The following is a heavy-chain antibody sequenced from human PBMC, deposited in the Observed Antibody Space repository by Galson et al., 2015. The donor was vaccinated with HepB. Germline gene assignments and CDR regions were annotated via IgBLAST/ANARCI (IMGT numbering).Heavy chain of an antibody. CDR1: GGSISSGDYY. V-gene: IGHV4-30-4*01. CDR2: IDFSGTS. Sequence: TLSLTCTVSGGSISSGDYYWSWIRQPPGKGLEWIGSIDFSGTSYYKPSLKRRTIISVDTSKNQFSLRLTSVTAADPAVYYCARSYNDCFDPWGQGSLVTVSS. D-gene: IGHD5-24*01. CDR3: ARSYNDCFDP. J-gene: IGHJ5*02.